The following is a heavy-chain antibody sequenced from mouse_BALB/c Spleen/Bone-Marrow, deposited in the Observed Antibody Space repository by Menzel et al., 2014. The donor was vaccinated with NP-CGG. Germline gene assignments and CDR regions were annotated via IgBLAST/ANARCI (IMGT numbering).Heavy chain of an antibody. CDR3: GRGNYDYDSWFGY. CDR2: INPYNGGS. D-gene: IGHD2-4*01. Sequence: LVESGPELVKPGASVKISCKASGYSFTGYFMNWMKQSHGKSLEWIGRINPYNGGSFYNQKFKGKATLTVDKSSSTAHMELLSLTSEDSAVYYCGRGNYDYDSWFGYWGQGTLVTVSA. V-gene: IGHV1-37*01. J-gene: IGHJ3*01. CDR1: GYSFTGYF.